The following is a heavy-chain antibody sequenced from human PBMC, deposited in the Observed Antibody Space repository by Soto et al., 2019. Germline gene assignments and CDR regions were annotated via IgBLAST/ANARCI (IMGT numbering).Heavy chain of an antibody. CDR2: IKNKANSYTT. J-gene: IGHJ4*02. CDR3: ARVRLGVTTRLFDY. CDR1: GFTFSDHY. D-gene: IGHD6-25*01. Sequence: EVQLVESGGGLVQPGGSLRLSCAASGFTFSDHYMDWVRRAPGKGLEWVGRIKNKANSYTTEYAASVKGRFTISRDDSKNSLDLQMNSLKTEDTAVYYCARVRLGVTTRLFDYWGQGTLVTVSS. V-gene: IGHV3-72*01.